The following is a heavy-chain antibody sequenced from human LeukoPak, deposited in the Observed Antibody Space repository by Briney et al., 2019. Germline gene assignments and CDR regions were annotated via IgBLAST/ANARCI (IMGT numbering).Heavy chain of an antibody. CDR3: AKDLGTYYGSGSSHPYFDY. D-gene: IGHD3-10*01. V-gene: IGHV3-21*01. Sequence: GGSLRLSCAASGFTFSSYSMNWVRQAPGKGLEWVSSISSSSSYIYYAGSVKGRFTISRDNAKNSLYLQMNSLRAEDTAVYYCAKDLGTYYGSGSSHPYFDYWGQGTLVTVSS. CDR2: ISSSSSYI. CDR1: GFTFSSYS. J-gene: IGHJ4*02.